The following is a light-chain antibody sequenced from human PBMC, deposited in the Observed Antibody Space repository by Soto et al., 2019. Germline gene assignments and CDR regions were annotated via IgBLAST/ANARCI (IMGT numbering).Light chain of an antibody. CDR3: QQYNNWPGT. CDR1: QSLNGD. J-gene: IGKJ1*01. V-gene: IGKV3-15*01. CDR2: GAS. Sequence: EIVLTQSPASLSLSPVASATLSCRASQSLNGDLAWYQQKPGQSPRLLIFGASIRATGIPARFSGSGSGTEFTLTIGSLQSEDCALYYCQQYNNWPGTFGQGTKVDIK.